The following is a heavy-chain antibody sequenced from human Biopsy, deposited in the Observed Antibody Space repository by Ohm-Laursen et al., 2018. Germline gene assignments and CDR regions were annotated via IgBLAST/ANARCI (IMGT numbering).Heavy chain of an antibody. V-gene: IGHV1-8*01. CDR3: GRAVRNQLLTDP. D-gene: IGHD1-7*01. Sequence: ESSVKVSCNAPGYTFTSYDITWVRQASGQGPEWIGWLNPVSGNSNFGQKFRGRVTVTSDTSISSAYMELSGLTSDDTATYYCGRAVRNQLLTDPWGQGTLVTVTS. CDR2: LNPVSGNS. CDR1: GYTFTSYD. J-gene: IGHJ5*02.